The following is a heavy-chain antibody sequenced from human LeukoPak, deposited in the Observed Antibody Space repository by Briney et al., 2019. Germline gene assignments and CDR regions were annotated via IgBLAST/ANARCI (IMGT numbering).Heavy chain of an antibody. CDR1: GFTFSSYG. CDR3: AKDRQYYGSGSYYYMDV. J-gene: IGHJ6*03. Sequence: GGSLRLSCAASGFTFSSYGMHWVRQAPGKGLEWVAFIRYDGSNKYYADSVKGRFAISRDNSKNTLYLQMNSLRAEDTAVYYCAKDRQYYGSGSYYYMDVWGKGTTVTISS. CDR2: IRYDGSNK. V-gene: IGHV3-30*02. D-gene: IGHD3-10*01.